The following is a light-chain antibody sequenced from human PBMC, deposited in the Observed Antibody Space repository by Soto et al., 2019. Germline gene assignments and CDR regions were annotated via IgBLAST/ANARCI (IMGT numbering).Light chain of an antibody. V-gene: IGKV1-39*01. CDR3: QQSYTTPFT. J-gene: IGKJ3*01. CDR1: QSIRSY. CDR2: EAS. Sequence: DIQMTQSPSSLSASVGDRVTITCRASQSIRSYLNWYQQKPEKAPELLIYEASSLQSRVPSRFSGSGSGTDFTLTISSLQPEDFATYYCQQSYTTPFTFGPGTKVDIK.